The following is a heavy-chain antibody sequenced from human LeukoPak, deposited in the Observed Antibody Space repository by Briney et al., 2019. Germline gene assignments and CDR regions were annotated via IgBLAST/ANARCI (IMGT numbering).Heavy chain of an antibody. J-gene: IGHJ5*02. Sequence: SETLSLTCTVSGGSISSYYWSWVRQPPGKGLEWIGYIYYSGSTNYNPSLKSRVTISVDTSKNQFSLKLSSVTAADTAVYYCARGYTNGWYPQLYGWFDPWGQGTLVTVSS. D-gene: IGHD6-13*01. V-gene: IGHV4-59*01. CDR1: GGSISSYY. CDR3: ARGYTNGWYPQLYGWFDP. CDR2: IYYSGST.